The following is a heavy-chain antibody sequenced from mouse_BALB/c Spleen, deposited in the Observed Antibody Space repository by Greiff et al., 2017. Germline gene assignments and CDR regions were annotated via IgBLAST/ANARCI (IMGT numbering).Heavy chain of an antibody. J-gene: IGHJ1*01. CDR1: GFSLTGYG. V-gene: IGHV2-6-7*01. CDR2: IWGDGST. Sequence: VQLKESGPGLVAPSQSLSITCTVSGFSLTGYGVNWVRQPPGKGLEWLGMIWGDGSTDYNSALKSRLSISKDNSKSQVFLKMNSLQTDDTARYYCARDSYYGNYEGWYFDVWGAGTTVTVSS. D-gene: IGHD2-10*01. CDR3: ARDSYYGNYEGWYFDV.